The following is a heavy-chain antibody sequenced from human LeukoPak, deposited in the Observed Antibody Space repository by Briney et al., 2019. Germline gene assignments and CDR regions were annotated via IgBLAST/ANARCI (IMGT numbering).Heavy chain of an antibody. CDR1: GYTFTGYY. CDR2: INPNSGGT. Sequence: ASVKVSCKASGYTFTGYYMHWVRQAPGQGLEWMGWINPNSGGTNYAQKFQGRVTMTRDTSISTAYMELSRLRSDDTAVYYCARDVPAYYYMDVWGKGTTVTVSS. CDR3: ARDVPAYYYMDV. V-gene: IGHV1-2*02. J-gene: IGHJ6*03.